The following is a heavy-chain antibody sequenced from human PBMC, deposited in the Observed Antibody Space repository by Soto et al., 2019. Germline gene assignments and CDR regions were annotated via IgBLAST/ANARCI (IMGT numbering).Heavy chain of an antibody. V-gene: IGHV5-51*01. J-gene: IGHJ6*02. CDR1: GYSFTSYW. D-gene: IGHD5-12*01. Sequence: PGEPLKISCKGSGYSFTSYWIGWVRQMPGKGLEWMGIIYPGDSDTRYSPSFQGQVTISADKSISTAYLQWSSLKASDTAMYYCARCDGGYFTDYYYYGMDVWGQGTTVTVSS. CDR3: ARCDGGYFTDYYYYGMDV. CDR2: IYPGDSDT.